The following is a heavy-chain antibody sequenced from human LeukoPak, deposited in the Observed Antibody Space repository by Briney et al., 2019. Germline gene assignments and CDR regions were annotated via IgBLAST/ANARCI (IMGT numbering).Heavy chain of an antibody. CDR2: ISSSSSYI. Sequence: GGSLRLSCAASGFTFSSYSMNWVRQAPGKGLEWVSSISSSSSYIYYADSVKGRFTISRDNAKNSLYLQMNSLRAEDTAVYYCARARDIVVVPAFDYWGQGTLVTVSS. D-gene: IGHD2-2*01. CDR1: GFTFSSYS. J-gene: IGHJ4*02. CDR3: ARARDIVVVPAFDY. V-gene: IGHV3-21*01.